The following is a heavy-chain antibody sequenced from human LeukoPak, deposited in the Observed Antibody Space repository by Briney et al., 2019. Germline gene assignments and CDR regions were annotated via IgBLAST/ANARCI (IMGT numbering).Heavy chain of an antibody. J-gene: IGHJ6*02. Sequence: ASVKVSCKASGYTFTGYGISWVRQAPGQGLEWMGWISAYNGNTNYAQKLQGRVTMTTDTSTSTAYMELRSLRSDDTAVYHCARGGPHCNNCVCPYYFYFGMDVWGQGTTVTVSS. CDR1: GYTFTGYG. CDR2: ISAYNGNT. CDR3: ARGGPHCNNCVCPYYFYFGMDV. V-gene: IGHV1-18*01. D-gene: IGHD2-8*01.